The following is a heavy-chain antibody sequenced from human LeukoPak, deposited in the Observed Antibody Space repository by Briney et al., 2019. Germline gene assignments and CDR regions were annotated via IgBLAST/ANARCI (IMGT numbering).Heavy chain of an antibody. Sequence: GGSLRLSCAASGFTFDDYAMHWVRQAPGKGLEWVSGISWNRGRIGYADSVKGRFTISRDNAKNSLYLQMNSLRPEDTALYYCAKDIGQLLNNWFDPWGQGTLVTVSS. CDR1: GFTFDDYA. D-gene: IGHD2-2*01. CDR3: AKDIGQLLNNWFDP. J-gene: IGHJ5*02. V-gene: IGHV3-9*01. CDR2: ISWNRGRI.